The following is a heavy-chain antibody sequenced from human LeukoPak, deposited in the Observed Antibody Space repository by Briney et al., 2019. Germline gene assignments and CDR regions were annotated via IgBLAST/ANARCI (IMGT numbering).Heavy chain of an antibody. CDR3: ARDLPIVPLDV. CDR2: ISASGNST. Sequence: PGGSLRLFSAASGFTFSSYGMSWVRQAPGKGLEWVSAISASGNSTFYADSVKGRFTISRDNSKNTLYLQMNSLRAEDTAVYYCARDLPIVPLDVWGKGTTVTVSS. V-gene: IGHV3-23*01. J-gene: IGHJ6*04. D-gene: IGHD2-15*01. CDR1: GFTFSSYG.